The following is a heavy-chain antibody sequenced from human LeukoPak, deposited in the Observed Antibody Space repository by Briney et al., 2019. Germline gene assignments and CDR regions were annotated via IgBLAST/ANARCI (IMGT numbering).Heavy chain of an antibody. D-gene: IGHD4-17*01. V-gene: IGHV3-74*01. Sequence: GGSLRLSCAVSGFTFSSYWMHWVRQGPGKGLAWVSRITSDGSATDYADSVKGRFTISRDNAKNSLYLQMNSLRAEDTAVYYCARDLHGDYAYWGQGTLVTVSS. J-gene: IGHJ4*02. CDR3: ARDLHGDYAY. CDR2: ITSDGSAT. CDR1: GFTFSSYW.